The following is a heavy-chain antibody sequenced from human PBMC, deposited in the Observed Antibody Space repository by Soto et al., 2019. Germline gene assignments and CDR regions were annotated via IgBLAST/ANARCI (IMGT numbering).Heavy chain of an antibody. CDR2: ISYDGRTE. Sequence: QVQLVESGGGVVQPGKSLRLSCAASGFPFSSYEMHWVRQAPGRGLEWVAVISYDGRTEYYADSVKGRFIISRDNSKKTVFLQVNSLRGDDTGVYYCAKGRHHTSAWQRFDDWGQGTLVTVSS. J-gene: IGHJ4*02. CDR1: GFPFSSYE. D-gene: IGHD2-2*01. V-gene: IGHV3-33*05. CDR3: AKGRHHTSAWQRFDD.